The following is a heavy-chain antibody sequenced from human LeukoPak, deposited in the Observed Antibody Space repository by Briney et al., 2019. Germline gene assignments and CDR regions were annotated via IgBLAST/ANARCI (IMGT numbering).Heavy chain of an antibody. J-gene: IGHJ4*02. Sequence: PSETLSLTCTVSGVSISSYYWSWIRQPPGKGLEWIGYIYYSGSTYYNPSLKSRVTISVDTSKNQFSLKLSSVTAADTAVYYCAREAYGSGSYYVDYWGQGTLVTVSS. V-gene: IGHV4-59*12. CDR3: AREAYGSGSYYVDY. CDR2: IYYSGST. CDR1: GVSISSYY. D-gene: IGHD3-10*01.